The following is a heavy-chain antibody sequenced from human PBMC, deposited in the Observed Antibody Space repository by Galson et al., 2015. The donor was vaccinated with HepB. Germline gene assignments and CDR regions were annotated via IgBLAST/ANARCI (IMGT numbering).Heavy chain of an antibody. V-gene: IGHV3-23*01. Sequence: SLRLSCAASGFTFSSTAMTWVRQAPGKGLEWVSSISAAGGATYYADSVKGRFSVSRDNSNNTLYLQMNSLRAEDTAVYYCARTTNFDYWGQGTLVTVSP. D-gene: IGHD1-14*01. J-gene: IGHJ4*02. CDR2: ISAAGGAT. CDR3: ARTTNFDY. CDR1: GFTFSSTA.